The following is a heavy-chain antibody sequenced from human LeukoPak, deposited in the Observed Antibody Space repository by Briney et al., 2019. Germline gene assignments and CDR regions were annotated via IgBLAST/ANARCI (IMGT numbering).Heavy chain of an antibody. CDR2: IQNDGSFK. Sequence: PGRSLRLSCAASGFTFSSYGMHWVRQAPGKGLEWVAFIQNDGSFKFYADSVQGRFSISRDNSKNTLFLQMNSLRADDTAVYYCAKTSDQLLYSKFDFWGQGTLVTVSS. J-gene: IGHJ4*02. CDR1: GFTFSSYG. CDR3: AKTSDQLLYSKFDF. V-gene: IGHV3-30*02. D-gene: IGHD2-2*02.